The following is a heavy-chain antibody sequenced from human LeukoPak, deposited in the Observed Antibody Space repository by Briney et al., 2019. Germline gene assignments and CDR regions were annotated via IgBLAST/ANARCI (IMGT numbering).Heavy chain of an antibody. CDR2: IIPIFGTA. D-gene: IGHD6-19*01. CDR3: ARDVRLAVAGIYYYYGMDV. V-gene: IGHV1-69*13. CDR1: GYTFTSYA. Sequence: ASVKVSCKASGYTFTSYAISWVRQAPGQGLEWMGGIIPIFGTANYAQKFQGRVTITADESTSTAYMELSSLRSEDTAVYYCARDVRLAVAGIYYYYGMDVWGQGTPVTVSS. J-gene: IGHJ6*02.